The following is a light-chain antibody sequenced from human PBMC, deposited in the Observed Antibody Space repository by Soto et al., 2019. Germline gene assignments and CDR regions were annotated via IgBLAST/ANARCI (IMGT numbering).Light chain of an antibody. V-gene: IGKV3D-11*01. Sequence: EAVLTQSPATLSLSPGEGATVSCRASEDVNKRLAWYQQKPGQAPRLLIYDASNRAAGIPARFGASGSGTEFTLTINSLEPEDFAVYYCQERRYWPGTFGQGTKLEIK. CDR1: EDVNKR. CDR2: DAS. CDR3: QERRYWPGT. J-gene: IGKJ2*01.